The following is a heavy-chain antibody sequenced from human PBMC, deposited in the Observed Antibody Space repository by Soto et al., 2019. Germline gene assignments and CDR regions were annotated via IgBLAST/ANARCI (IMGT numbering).Heavy chain of an antibody. V-gene: IGHV3-30*18. Sequence: GGSLRLSCAASGFAFTTYAMHWLRRAPGKGLEWLAAISDDGTNKWYVDSVKGRYTISRDNSKNTLFLQMNSLRHEDTAVYYCAKSFPRAPTSPGRHWGQGTLVTVSS. CDR3: AKSFPRAPTSPGRH. D-gene: IGHD3-10*01. CDR2: ISDDGTNK. J-gene: IGHJ4*02. CDR1: GFAFTTYA.